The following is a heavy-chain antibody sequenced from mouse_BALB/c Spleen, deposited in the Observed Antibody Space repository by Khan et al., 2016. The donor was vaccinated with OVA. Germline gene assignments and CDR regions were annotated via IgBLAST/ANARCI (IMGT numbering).Heavy chain of an antibody. D-gene: IGHD2-14*01. CDR1: GYTFASYT. J-gene: IGHJ3*01. CDR2: INPSNGYT. V-gene: IGHV1-4*01. Sequence: QVQLQQSGAELARPGASVKMSCKASGYTFASYTIHWIKQRPGKGMEWIGYINPSNGYTNYNKKFKDKATLTEEKYSKKDYMQLSSHTSDDSAVYNCIRDWAYYRNDGWFGYWGQGTLVTVSA. CDR3: IRDWAYYRNDGWFGY.